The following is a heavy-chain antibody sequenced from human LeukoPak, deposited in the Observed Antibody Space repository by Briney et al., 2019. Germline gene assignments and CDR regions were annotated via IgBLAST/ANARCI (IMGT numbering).Heavy chain of an antibody. J-gene: IGHJ6*03. CDR3: AREKLYSSSCHNMDV. D-gene: IGHD6-13*01. CDR1: GFTFSSYS. V-gene: IGHV3-21*01. CDR2: ISSSSSYI. Sequence: GGSLRLSCAASGFTFSSYSMNWVRQAPGKGLEWVSSISSSSSYIYYADPVKGRFTISRDNAKNSLYLQMNSLRAEDTAVYYCAREKLYSSSCHNMDVWGKGTTATVPS.